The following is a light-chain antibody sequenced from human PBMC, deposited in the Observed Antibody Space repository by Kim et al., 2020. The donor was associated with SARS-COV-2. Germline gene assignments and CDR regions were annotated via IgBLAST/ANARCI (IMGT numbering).Light chain of an antibody. CDR2: GAS. J-gene: IGKJ4*01. CDR1: QTVTSN. V-gene: IGKV3D-15*01. Sequence: VSPEERATLSCRASQTVTSNLAWYQQKPGQAPRLLIFGASTRATGVPARFTGSGSGTEFTLTISSLQSEDFAVYYCQQYKNWPLTFGGGTKVDIK. CDR3: QQYKNWPLT.